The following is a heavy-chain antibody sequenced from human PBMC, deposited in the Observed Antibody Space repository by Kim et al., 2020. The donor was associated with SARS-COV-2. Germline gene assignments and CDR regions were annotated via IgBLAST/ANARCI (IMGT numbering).Heavy chain of an antibody. CDR3: ARDYASYCGGDCYLDWFDP. CDR2: INTNTGNP. Sequence: SVKVSCKASGYTFTSYAMNWVRQAPGQGLEWMGWINTNTGNPTYAQGFTGRFVFSLDTSVSTAYLQISSLKAEDTAVYYCARDYASYCGGDCYLDWFDPWGQGILVTVSS. CDR1: GYTFTSYA. V-gene: IGHV7-4-1*02. D-gene: IGHD2-21*02. J-gene: IGHJ5*02.